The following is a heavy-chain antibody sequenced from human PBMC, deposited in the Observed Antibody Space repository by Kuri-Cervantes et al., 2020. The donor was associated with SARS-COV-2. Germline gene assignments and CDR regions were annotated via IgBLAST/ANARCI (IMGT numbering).Heavy chain of an antibody. CDR2: ISWNSGSI. CDR3: ARGRYGDGS. D-gene: IGHD4-17*01. V-gene: IGHV3-9*01. J-gene: IGHJ5*02. CDR1: GFTFDDYA. Sequence: SLKISCAASGFTFDDYAMHWVRQAPGKGLEWVSGISWNSGSIGYADSVKGRFTISRDNAKDSLYLQMNSLRAEDTALYYCARGRYGDGSWGQGTLVTVSS.